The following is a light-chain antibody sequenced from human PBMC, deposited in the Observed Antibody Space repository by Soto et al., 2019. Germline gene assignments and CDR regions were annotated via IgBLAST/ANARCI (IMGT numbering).Light chain of an antibody. CDR2: QVT. CDR3: SSYTDSSNYV. V-gene: IGLV2-14*01. Sequence: QSVLTQPASLSGSPGQSITISCTGTSSDIGAYDYVSWFQQHPGKAPKLMIYQVTNRPSGVSNRFSGSRSGNTASLTISGLQAEDKADYYCSSYTDSSNYVFGTGTKLTVL. CDR1: SSDIGAYDY. J-gene: IGLJ1*01.